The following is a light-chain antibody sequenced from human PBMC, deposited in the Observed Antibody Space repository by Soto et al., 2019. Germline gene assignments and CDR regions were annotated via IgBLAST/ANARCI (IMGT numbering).Light chain of an antibody. CDR2: EVS. CDR3: AAWDDSLSGFHV. V-gene: IGLV2-14*01. J-gene: IGLJ1*01. Sequence: QSALTQPASVSGSPGQSITISCTGTSSDVGGYNYVSWYQQQSGKAPKLMIHEVSNRPSGVSNRFSGSKSGNTASLAISGLRSEDEADYFCAAWDDSLSGFHVFGTGTKVTVL. CDR1: SSDVGGYNY.